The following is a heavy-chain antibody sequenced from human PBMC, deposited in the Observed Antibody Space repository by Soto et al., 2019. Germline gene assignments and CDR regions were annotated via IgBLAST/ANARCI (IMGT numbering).Heavy chain of an antibody. J-gene: IGHJ4*02. CDR2: IYHSGST. D-gene: IGHD1-26*01. CDR1: GYSISSGYY. V-gene: IGHV4-38-2*02. Sequence: SETLSLTCTVSGYSISSGYYWGWIRQPPGKGLEWIGSIYHSGSTYYNPSLKSRVTISVDTSKNQFSLKLSSVTAADTAVYYCASSSLGATGDYWGQGTLVTVSS. CDR3: ASSSLGATGDY.